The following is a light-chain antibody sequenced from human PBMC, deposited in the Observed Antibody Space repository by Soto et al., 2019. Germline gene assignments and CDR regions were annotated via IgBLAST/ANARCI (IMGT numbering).Light chain of an antibody. J-gene: IGKJ3*01. Sequence: DIQMTQSPSTLSASVGDRVTITCRASQSISSWLAWYQQKPGKAPKLLIYDASSLQSGVPSRFSGSGSGTEFTLNISSLQPDDFATYSCQQYSSYSITFGPGTTVDVK. CDR2: DAS. CDR1: QSISSW. CDR3: QQYSSYSIT. V-gene: IGKV1-5*01.